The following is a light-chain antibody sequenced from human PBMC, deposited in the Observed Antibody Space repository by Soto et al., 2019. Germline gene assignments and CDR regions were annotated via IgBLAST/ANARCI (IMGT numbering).Light chain of an antibody. CDR3: QKYNSAPWT. J-gene: IGKJ1*01. CDR2: AAT. Sequence: DIQMTQSPSSLSASIGDRVTITCRASQSITRDLSWYQQKPGEAPKLLIYAATGLHSGVSSRFSGSGSGTDFTLTINNLQPEDFATYYCQKYNSAPWTFGQGTKVDIK. CDR1: QSITRD. V-gene: IGKV1-39*01.